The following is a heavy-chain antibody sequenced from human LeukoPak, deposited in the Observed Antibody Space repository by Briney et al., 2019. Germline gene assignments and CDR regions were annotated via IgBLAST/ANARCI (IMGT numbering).Heavy chain of an antibody. Sequence: ASVKVSCKASGGTFSSYAISWVRQAPGQGLEWMGGIIPIFGTADYAQKFQGRVTNTADESTSTAYMGLSSLRSEDTAVYYCATSVWPPYYYYYYMDVWGKGTTVTVSS. D-gene: IGHD2-8*01. V-gene: IGHV1-69*13. CDR1: GGTFSSYA. CDR2: IIPIFGTA. J-gene: IGHJ6*03. CDR3: ATSVWPPYYYYYYMDV.